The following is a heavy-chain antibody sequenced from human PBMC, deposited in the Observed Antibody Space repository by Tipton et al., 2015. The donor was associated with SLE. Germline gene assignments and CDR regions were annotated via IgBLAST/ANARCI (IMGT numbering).Heavy chain of an antibody. V-gene: IGHV4-4*07. Sequence: LRLSCNLSSGSISDYYWSWIRQPAGKGLEWIGRMHISGTANYNPSLKSRVTMSFDTTNNLFSLKLTPVTATDTAVYYFARVSTEGLHFDQWGQGTLVTVSS. J-gene: IGHJ4*02. CDR1: SGSISDYY. D-gene: IGHD4-17*01. CDR2: MHISGTA. CDR3: ARVSTEGLHFDQ.